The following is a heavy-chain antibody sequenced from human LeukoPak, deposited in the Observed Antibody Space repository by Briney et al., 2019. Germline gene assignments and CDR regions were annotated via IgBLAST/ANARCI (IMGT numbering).Heavy chain of an antibody. CDR1: GYSFTSYW. CDR2: LYSGDSDT. V-gene: IGHV5-51*01. Sequence: GEALKISCKGSGYSFTSYWIGWVRQVPGKGLGWMGILYSGDSDTRYSPSFQGQVTISADKSISTAYLQWSSLKASDTAMYYCARARPGYSSGWYGENWFDPWGQGTLVTVSS. D-gene: IGHD6-19*01. J-gene: IGHJ5*02. CDR3: ARARPGYSSGWYGENWFDP.